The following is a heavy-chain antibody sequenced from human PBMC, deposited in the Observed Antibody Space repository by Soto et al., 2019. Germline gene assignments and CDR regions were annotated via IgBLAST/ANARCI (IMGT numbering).Heavy chain of an antibody. CDR2: INPENGNT. Sequence: GASVKLSCKASGYTLTRYTMSWWRQAPGQRLEWMGWINPENGNTKSLQKFQDRVIITRDTSASTAYMDLSSLRSEDTAVYYCARGIATGQLDPWGQGTLVTVSS. D-gene: IGHD2-15*01. CDR1: GYTLTRYT. V-gene: IGHV1-3*01. J-gene: IGHJ5*02. CDR3: ARGIATGQLDP.